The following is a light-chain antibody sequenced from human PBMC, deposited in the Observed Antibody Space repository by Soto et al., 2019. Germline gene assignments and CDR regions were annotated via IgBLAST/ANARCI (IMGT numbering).Light chain of an antibody. CDR1: QDIIKN. V-gene: IGKV1-33*01. Sequence: DIQMTQSASSLPASVGDTVTISCQASQDIIKNLNWFQQKPGKAPKLLIYDVFNVETGVPSRFSGRGSGTDFTLIISNLQPEDFATYYCQQYDQLPITFGGGTKVDI. CDR2: DVF. J-gene: IGKJ4*01. CDR3: QQYDQLPIT.